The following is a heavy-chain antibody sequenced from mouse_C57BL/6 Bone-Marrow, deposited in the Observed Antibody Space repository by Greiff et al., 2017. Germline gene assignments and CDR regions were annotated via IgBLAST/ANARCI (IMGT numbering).Heavy chain of an antibody. CDR2: INPNNGGT. Sequence: VQLQQSGPELVKPGASVKISCKASGYTFTDYYMNWVKQSHGKSLEWIGDINPNNGGTSYNQKFKGKATLTVDKSSSTAYMELRSLTSEDSAVYYCARGGNYDYDEDYWGQGTTLTVSS. CDR3: ARGGNYDYDEDY. V-gene: IGHV1-26*01. CDR1: GYTFTDYY. J-gene: IGHJ2*01. D-gene: IGHD2-4*01.